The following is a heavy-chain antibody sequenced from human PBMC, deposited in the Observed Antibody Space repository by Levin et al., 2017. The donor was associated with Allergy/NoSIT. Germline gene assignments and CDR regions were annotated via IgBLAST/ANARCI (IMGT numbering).Heavy chain of an antibody. CDR1: GGSISSGDYY. V-gene: IGHV4-30-4*01. J-gene: IGHJ4*02. CDR2: IYYSGST. Sequence: SQTLSLTCTVSGGSISSGDYYWSWIRQPPGKGLEWIGYIYYSGSTYYNPSLKSRVTISVDTSKNQFSLKLSSVTAADTAVYYCASMVRGVFEYYFDYWGQGTLVTVSS. CDR3: ASMVRGVFEYYFDY. D-gene: IGHD3-10*01.